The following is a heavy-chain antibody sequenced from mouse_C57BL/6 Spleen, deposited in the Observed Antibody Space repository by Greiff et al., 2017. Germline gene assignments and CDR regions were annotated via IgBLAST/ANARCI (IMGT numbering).Heavy chain of an antibody. D-gene: IGHD3-2*02. J-gene: IGHJ4*01. V-gene: IGHV1-39*01. CDR2: INPNYGTT. CDR1: GYSFTDYN. CDR3: ARGDSSGYYYAMDY. Sequence: EVKLMESGPELVKPGASVKISCKASGYSFTDYNMNWVKQSNGKSLEWIGVINPNYGTTSYNQKFKGKVTLSIDQSSSTAYMQLNSLTSEDSAVYYCARGDSSGYYYAMDYWGQGTSVTVAT.